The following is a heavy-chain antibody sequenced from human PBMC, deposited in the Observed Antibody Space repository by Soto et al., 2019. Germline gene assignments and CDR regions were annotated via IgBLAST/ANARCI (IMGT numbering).Heavy chain of an antibody. D-gene: IGHD3-3*01. CDR3: ARAFRSYYDFDY. J-gene: IGHJ4*02. CDR2: IYYSGST. CDR1: GGSISSGGYY. Sequence: PSETLSLTCTVSGGSISSGGYYCSWIRQHPGKGLEWIGYIYYSGSTYYNPSLKSRVTISVDTSKNQFSLKLSSVTAADTAVYYCARAFRSYYDFDYWGQGTLVTVSS. V-gene: IGHV4-31*03.